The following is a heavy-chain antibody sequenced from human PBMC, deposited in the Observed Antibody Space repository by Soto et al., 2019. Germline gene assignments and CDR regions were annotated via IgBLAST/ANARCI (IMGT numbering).Heavy chain of an antibody. D-gene: IGHD6-6*01. J-gene: IGHJ4*02. V-gene: IGHV1-69*13. CDR1: GGTFSSYS. CDR2: IIPIFGTA. Sequence: SVKVSCKASGGTFSSYSINWVRQAPGQGLEWMGGIIPIFGTANYAQKFQGRVTITADESTGTAYMELSSLRSEDTAVYYCARGWDSSSPYYFDYWGQGTLVTVS. CDR3: ARGWDSSSPYYFDY.